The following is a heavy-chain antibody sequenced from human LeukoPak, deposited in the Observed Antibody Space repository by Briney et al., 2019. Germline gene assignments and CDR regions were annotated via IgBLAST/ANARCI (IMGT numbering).Heavy chain of an antibody. Sequence: ASVKVSCKASGYSFTGYYMHWVRQAPGQGLEWMGWINPDTGGTAYAQRFQGRVTMTRDTSISTGYMELRSLTSDDTAVYYCARGGEVCSSSSCYRGHEYWGQGTLVTVSS. D-gene: IGHD2-2*01. CDR1: GYSFTGYY. CDR3: ARGGEVCSSSSCYRGHEY. CDR2: INPDTGGT. J-gene: IGHJ4*02. V-gene: IGHV1-2*02.